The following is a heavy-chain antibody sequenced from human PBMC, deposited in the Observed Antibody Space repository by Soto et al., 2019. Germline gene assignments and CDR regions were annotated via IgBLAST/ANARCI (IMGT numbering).Heavy chain of an antibody. V-gene: IGHV3-48*02. J-gene: IGHJ5*02. Sequence: EVQLVESGGGLVQPGGSLRLSCAASGFTFSSYSMNWVRQAPGKGLEWVSYISSSSSTIYYADSVKGRFTISRDNAKNSLYLQMNCLRDEDTAVYYCAREGGSLNWFVPWGQGNLVTVSS. D-gene: IGHD1-26*01. CDR2: ISSSSSTI. CDR3: AREGGSLNWFVP. CDR1: GFTFSSYS.